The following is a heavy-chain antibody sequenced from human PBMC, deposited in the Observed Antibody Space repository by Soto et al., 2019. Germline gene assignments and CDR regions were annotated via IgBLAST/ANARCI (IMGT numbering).Heavy chain of an antibody. CDR1: GYTFTSYG. CDR3: ARLYCISTSCYLGMDG. J-gene: IGHJ6*02. CDR2: ISAYNGNR. V-gene: IGHV1-18*01. Sequence: ASVKVSCKASGYTFTSYGISWVRRAPGQGLEWMGWISAYNGNRNYVQKLQGRVTMTTDTSTSTAYMELRSLRSDDTAVYYCARLYCISTSCYLGMDGRAQGTTDTGSS. D-gene: IGHD2-2*01.